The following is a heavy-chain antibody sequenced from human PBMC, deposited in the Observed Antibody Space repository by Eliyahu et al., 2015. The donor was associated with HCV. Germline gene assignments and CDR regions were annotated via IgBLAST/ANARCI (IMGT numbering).Heavy chain of an antibody. CDR1: GGTXSSYA. CDR2: IIPIFGTA. Sequence: VQLVXSXAEVKKPGSSVKVSCKASGGTXSSYAISWVRQAPGQGLEWXGGIIPIFGTANYAQKFQGRVTITADESTSTAYMELSSLRSEDXAVYYCARGGILTKFDPWGQGTLVTVSS. V-gene: IGHV1-69*01. CDR3: ARGGILTKFDP. J-gene: IGHJ5*02. D-gene: IGHD3-9*01.